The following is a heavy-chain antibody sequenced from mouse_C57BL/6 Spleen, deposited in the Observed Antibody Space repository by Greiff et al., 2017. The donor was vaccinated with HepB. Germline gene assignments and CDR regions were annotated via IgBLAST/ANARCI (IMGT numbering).Heavy chain of an antibody. CDR3: ARSDGYYGYFDV. D-gene: IGHD2-3*01. Sequence: QVQLQQPGTELVKPGASVKLSCKASGYTFTSYWMHWVKQRPGQGLEWIGNINPSNGGTNYNEKFKSKATLTVDKSSSTAYMQLSSLTSEASAISYCARSDGYYGYFDVWGTGTPVTVSS. CDR2: INPSNGGT. J-gene: IGHJ1*03. V-gene: IGHV1-53*01. CDR1: GYTFTSYW.